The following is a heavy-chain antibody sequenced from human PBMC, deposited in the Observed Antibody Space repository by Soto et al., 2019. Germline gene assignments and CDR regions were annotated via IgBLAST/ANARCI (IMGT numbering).Heavy chain of an antibody. J-gene: IGHJ3*02. Sequence: GGSLRLSCAVSGFICSSYDMSWVRQAPGKGLEWVSTILVGGSTHYEDSVKGRFTISRDTSKNTMYLQMNSLTAGDTAVYYCAKATATGGGAFEICGQGTMVTVSS. CDR1: GFICSSYD. CDR3: AKATATGGGAFEI. CDR2: ILVGGST. D-gene: IGHD2-8*02. V-gene: IGHV3-23*01.